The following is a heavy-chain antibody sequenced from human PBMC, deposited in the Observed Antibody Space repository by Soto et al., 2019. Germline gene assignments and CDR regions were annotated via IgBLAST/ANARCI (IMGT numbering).Heavy chain of an antibody. J-gene: IGHJ4*02. V-gene: IGHV5-51*01. CDR1: GYSFTTYW. Sequence: GESLKISCKGSGYSFTTYWIGWVRQMPGKGLEWMGIIYHGDSDTRYSPSFQGQVTISADKYISTAYLQWGSLKASDTAMYYCARKDSSSAFDYWGQGTLVTVSS. D-gene: IGHD3-22*01. CDR3: ARKDSSSAFDY. CDR2: IYHGDSDT.